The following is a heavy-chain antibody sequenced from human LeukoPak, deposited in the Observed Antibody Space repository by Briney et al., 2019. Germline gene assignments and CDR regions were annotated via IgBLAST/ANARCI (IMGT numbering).Heavy chain of an antibody. D-gene: IGHD1-7*01. Sequence: GGSLRLSCAASGFTFSSYAMSWVSQAPGKGLEWVSAISGSGDITYYADSVKGRFTISRDNSKNTLYPQMNSLRAEDTAVYYCAKRRGLELLYYYYMDVWGKGTTVTVSS. J-gene: IGHJ6*03. CDR1: GFTFSSYA. CDR2: ISGSGDIT. V-gene: IGHV3-23*01. CDR3: AKRRGLELLYYYYMDV.